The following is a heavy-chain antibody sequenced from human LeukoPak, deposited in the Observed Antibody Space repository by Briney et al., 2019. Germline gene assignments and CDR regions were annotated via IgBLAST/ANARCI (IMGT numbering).Heavy chain of an antibody. V-gene: IGHV3-7*05. D-gene: IGHD6-19*01. Sequence: GGSLRLSCAASGFTFSNFWMTWVRQAPGKGLEWVTIIKQDGSQKYYVDSVKGRFTISRDNARNSPYLQMNSLRAEDTAVYWAVAGTTYWGQGTTVTVSS. CDR3: VAGTTY. CDR1: GFTFSNFW. J-gene: IGHJ6*02. CDR2: IKQDGSQK.